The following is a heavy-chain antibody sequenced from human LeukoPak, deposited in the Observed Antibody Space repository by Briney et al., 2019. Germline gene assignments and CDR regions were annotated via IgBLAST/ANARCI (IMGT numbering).Heavy chain of an antibody. CDR1: GFTLSSYA. D-gene: IGHD5-24*01. CDR3: ARGGDGYSYGMDV. CDR2: ISYDGSNK. V-gene: IGHV3-30*04. J-gene: IGHJ6*02. Sequence: GGSLRLSCAASGFTLSSYAMHWVRQAPGKGLEWVAVISYDGSNKYYADSVKGRFTISRDNSKNTLYLQMNSLRAEDTAVYYCARGGDGYSYGMDVWGQGTTVTVSS.